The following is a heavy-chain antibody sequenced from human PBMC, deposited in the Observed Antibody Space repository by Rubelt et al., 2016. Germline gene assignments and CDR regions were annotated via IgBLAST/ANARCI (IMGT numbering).Heavy chain of an antibody. CDR1: GGSISSGGYY. Sequence: QVQLRESGPGLVKPSQTLTLTCTVSGGSISSGGYYWSWIRQPPGKGLEWIGSIYYSGSTYYNPSRMSRVPISVETSKNQFSLKLSSVTAADTAVYYCARHEYSSPPGDYWGQGTLVTVSS. V-gene: IGHV4-39*01. D-gene: IGHD6-6*01. J-gene: IGHJ4*02. CDR2: IYYSGST. CDR3: ARHEYSSPPGDY.